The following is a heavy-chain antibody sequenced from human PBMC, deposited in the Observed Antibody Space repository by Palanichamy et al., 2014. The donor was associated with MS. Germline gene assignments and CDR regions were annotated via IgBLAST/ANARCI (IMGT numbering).Heavy chain of an antibody. CDR1: GGSISSYY. CDR3: ARESRLVVVAATGWYFDL. CDR2: IYYSGST. Sequence: QLQESGPGLVKPSETLSLTCTVSGGSISSYYWSWIRQPPGKGLEWIGYIYYSGSTNYNPSLKSRVTISVDTSKNQFSLKLSSVTAADTAVYYCARESRLVVVAATGWYFDLWGRGTLVTVSS. J-gene: IGHJ2*01. D-gene: IGHD2-15*01. V-gene: IGHV4-59*01.